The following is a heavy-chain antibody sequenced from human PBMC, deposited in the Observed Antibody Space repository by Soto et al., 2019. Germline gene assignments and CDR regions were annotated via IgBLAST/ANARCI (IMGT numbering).Heavy chain of an antibody. Sequence: SETLSLTCAVYGGSSSGYYWSWIRQPPGKGLEWIGEINHSGSTNYNPSLKSRVTISVDTSKNQFSLKLSSVTAADTAVYYCASTDVSPGSYRRGYYYYYGMDIWGQGTTVTVSS. CDR2: INHSGST. CDR1: GGSSSGYY. V-gene: IGHV4-34*01. J-gene: IGHJ6*02. D-gene: IGHD3-10*01. CDR3: ASTDVSPGSYRRGYYYYYGMDI.